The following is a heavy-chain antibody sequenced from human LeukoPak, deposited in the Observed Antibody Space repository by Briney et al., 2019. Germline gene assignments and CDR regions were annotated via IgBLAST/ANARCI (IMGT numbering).Heavy chain of an antibody. Sequence: ASVKVSCKASGYTFNTYNINWVRQAPGQGLEWMGWISTYNDNTNYAQKFQGRVTMTTDTSTSTAYMELRSLRSDDTAVYYCAREGLVVAAKGDYYYYMDVWGKGTTVTVSS. V-gene: IGHV1-18*01. CDR2: ISTYNDNT. CDR3: AREGLVVAAKGDYYYYMDV. CDR1: GYTFNTYN. D-gene: IGHD2-15*01. J-gene: IGHJ6*03.